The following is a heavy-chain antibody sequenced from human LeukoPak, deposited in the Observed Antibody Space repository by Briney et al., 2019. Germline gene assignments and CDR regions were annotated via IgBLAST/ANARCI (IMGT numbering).Heavy chain of an antibody. CDR1: GFTFSSYE. V-gene: IGHV3-48*03. CDR2: ISGGGSTL. Sequence: GGSLRLSCSASGFTFSSYEINWVRQAAGKGLEWVSYISGGGSTLYYADSVKGRFTISRDNAKNSLYLQMNSLRAEDTAVYYCARSSLIESAFWGQGTLVTVSS. D-gene: IGHD2-2*01. CDR3: ARSSLIESAF. J-gene: IGHJ3*01.